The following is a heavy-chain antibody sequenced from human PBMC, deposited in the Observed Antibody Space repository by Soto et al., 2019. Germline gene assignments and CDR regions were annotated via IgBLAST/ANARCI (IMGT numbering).Heavy chain of an antibody. CDR1: GFTFSSYA. V-gene: IGHV3-30-3*01. Sequence: GSLRLSCAASGFTFSSYAMHWVRQAPGKGLEWVAVISYDGSNKYYADSVKGRFTISRDNSKNTLYLQMNSLRAEDTAVYYCARDREPWYYYDSSGPSPFDYWGQGTLVTVSS. CDR2: ISYDGSNK. CDR3: ARDREPWYYYDSSGPSPFDY. D-gene: IGHD3-22*01. J-gene: IGHJ4*02.